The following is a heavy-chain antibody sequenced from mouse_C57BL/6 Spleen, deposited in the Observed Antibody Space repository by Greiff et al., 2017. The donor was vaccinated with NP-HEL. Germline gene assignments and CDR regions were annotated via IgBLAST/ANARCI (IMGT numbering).Heavy chain of an antibody. J-gene: IGHJ2*01. D-gene: IGHD1-1*01. V-gene: IGHV1-61*01. CDR3: ARPFYGGFFDY. Sequence: VQLQQPGAELVRPGSSVKLSCKASGYTFTSYWMDWVKQRPGQGLEWIGNIYPSDSETHYNQKFKDKATLTVDKSSSTAYMQLSSLTSEDSAVYYCARPFYGGFFDYWGQGTTLTVSS. CDR1: GYTFTSYW. CDR2: IYPSDSET.